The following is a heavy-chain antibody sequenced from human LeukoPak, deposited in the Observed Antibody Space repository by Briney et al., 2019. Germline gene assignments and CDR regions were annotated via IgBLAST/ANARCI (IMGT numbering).Heavy chain of an antibody. J-gene: IGHJ4*02. CDR3: AKSPAEGMVATHFDY. V-gene: IGHV4-59*01. D-gene: IGHD5-12*01. Sequence: RTSETLSLTCTVSGGSISSYYWSWIRQPPGKGLEWIGYIYYSGSTNYNPSLKSRVIISVDTSKNQFSLKLSSVTAADTAVYYCAKSPAEGMVATHFDYGGQGTLVTVSS. CDR1: GGSISSYY. CDR2: IYYSGST.